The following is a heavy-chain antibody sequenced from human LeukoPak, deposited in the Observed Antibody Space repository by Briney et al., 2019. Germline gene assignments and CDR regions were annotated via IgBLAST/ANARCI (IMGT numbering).Heavy chain of an antibody. V-gene: IGHV3-74*01. CDR1: GFTFSSYW. CDR2: ISSDGSTT. CDR3: ASSPEDGPDY. J-gene: IGHJ4*02. Sequence: GGSLRLSCAASGFTFSSYWMYWVRQAPGKGVVWVSRISSDGSTTSYADSVKGRFTISRDNAKNTLYLQMNSLRAEDTAVYYCASSPEDGPDYWGQGTLVTVSS. D-gene: IGHD5-24*01.